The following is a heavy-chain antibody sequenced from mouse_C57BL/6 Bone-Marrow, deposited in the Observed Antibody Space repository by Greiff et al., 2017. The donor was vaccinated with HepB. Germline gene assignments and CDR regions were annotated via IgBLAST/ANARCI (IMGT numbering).Heavy chain of an antibody. Sequence: EVHLVESGGGLVKPGGSLKLSCAASGFTFSDYGMHWVRQAPEKGLEWVAYISSGSSTIYYADTVKGRFTISRDNAKNTLFLQMTSLRSEDTAMYYCARQLRFLWFAYWGQGTLVTVSA. CDR2: ISSGSSTI. CDR1: GFTFSDYG. CDR3: ARQLRFLWFAY. J-gene: IGHJ3*01. D-gene: IGHD3-2*02. V-gene: IGHV5-17*01.